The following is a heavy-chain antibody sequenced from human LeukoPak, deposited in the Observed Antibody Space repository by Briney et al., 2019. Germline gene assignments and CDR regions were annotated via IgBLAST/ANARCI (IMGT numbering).Heavy chain of an antibody. CDR2: INHSGST. V-gene: IGHV4-34*01. D-gene: IGHD1-7*01. CDR3: ARLELRLGAFDI. Sequence: SETLSLTCAVYGGSFSGYYWSWIRQPPGKGLEWIGEINHSGSTNYNPSLKSRVTISVDTSKNQFSLKLSSVTAADTAVYYCARLELRLGAFDIWGQGTMVTVSS. CDR1: GGSFSGYY. J-gene: IGHJ3*02.